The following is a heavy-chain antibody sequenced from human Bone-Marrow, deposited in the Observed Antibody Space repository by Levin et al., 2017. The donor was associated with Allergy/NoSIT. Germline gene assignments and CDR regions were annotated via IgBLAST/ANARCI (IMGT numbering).Heavy chain of an antibody. Sequence: GGSLRLSCTISGFIFSDYAMNWVRQAPGKGLEWVSSLGGSNGKTHYADSVKGRFTVSREYSKNTLFLQMRGLRVEDTAVYYYAKAGTTVMLNYSYMDVWGKGTTVTVSS. CDR2: LGGSNGKT. CDR3: AKAGTTVMLNYSYMDV. J-gene: IGHJ6*03. D-gene: IGHD4-17*01. CDR1: GFIFSDYA. V-gene: IGHV3-23*01.